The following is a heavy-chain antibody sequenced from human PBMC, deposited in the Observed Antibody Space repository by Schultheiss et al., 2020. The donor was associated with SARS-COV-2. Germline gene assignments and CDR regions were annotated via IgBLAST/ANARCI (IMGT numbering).Heavy chain of an antibody. CDR2: ISSSSSTI. Sequence: GGSLRLSCAASGFTFSSYEMNWVRQAPGKGLEWVSYISSSSSTIYYADSVKGRFTISRDNSKNTLYLQMNSLRAEDTAVYYCARGITIFGALVDYWGQGTLVTVSS. CDR1: GFTFSSYE. D-gene: IGHD3-3*01. J-gene: IGHJ4*02. V-gene: IGHV3-48*03. CDR3: ARGITIFGALVDY.